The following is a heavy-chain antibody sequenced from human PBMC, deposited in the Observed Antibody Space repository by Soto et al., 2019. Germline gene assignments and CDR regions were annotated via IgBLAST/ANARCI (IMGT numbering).Heavy chain of an antibody. Sequence: QLRLQESGPGLVKPSGTLSLTCTVSGYSVTSDDSYWGWIRRPPGQGLEWIGTISHTGETFYNPPLNRLLTLSLGASKNPFSRKLASMTAADAGVFFCAGQMRGPIPHFGWLSPVTYWGQGILVTVSS. V-gene: IGHV4-39*01. CDR1: GYSVTSDDSY. J-gene: IGHJ4*02. CDR3: AGQMRGPIPHFGWLSPVTY. CDR2: ISHTGET. D-gene: IGHD3-9*01.